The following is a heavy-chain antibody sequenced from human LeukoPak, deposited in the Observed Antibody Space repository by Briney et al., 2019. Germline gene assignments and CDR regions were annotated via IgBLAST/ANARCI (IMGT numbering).Heavy chain of an antibody. Sequence: SETLSLTCTVSAGSFISSSHHWGWIRQSPGKGLEWIGAVYYGRTTYYNPSLDGRVTISLDTSANHFSLQLNSVTAADTAVYYCVRHDGRGGATMGAFDSWGQGSLVTVSS. CDR1: AGSFISSSHH. CDR2: VYYGRTT. D-gene: IGHD5-12*01. CDR3: VRHDGRGGATMGAFDS. V-gene: IGHV4-39*01. J-gene: IGHJ5*01.